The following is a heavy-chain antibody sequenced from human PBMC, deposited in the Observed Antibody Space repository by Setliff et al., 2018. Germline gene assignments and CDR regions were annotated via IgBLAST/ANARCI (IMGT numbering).Heavy chain of an antibody. CDR3: ARAGRNNYDSSGYYYDLYYYNYMDV. J-gene: IGHJ6*03. CDR1: GYTSINYG. Sequence: ASVKVSCKAAGYTSINYGISWVRQAPGQGFEWMGGMFSMFGTTNYAQKLQGRVTMTTDTSKSTAYMELRSLRSDDTAVYYCARAGRNNYDSSGYYYDLYYYNYMDVWGKGTTVTVSS. CDR2: MFSMFGTT. D-gene: IGHD3-22*01. V-gene: IGHV1-18*01.